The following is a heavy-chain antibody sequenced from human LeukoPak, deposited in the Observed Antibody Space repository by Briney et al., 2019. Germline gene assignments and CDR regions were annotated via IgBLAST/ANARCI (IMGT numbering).Heavy chain of an antibody. J-gene: IGHJ5*02. V-gene: IGHV1-18*01. CDR1: GYTFTSYG. D-gene: IGHD1-26*01. Sequence: GASVKVSCKASGYTFTSYGISWVRQAPGQGLEWIGWISAYNGNTNYAQKLQGRVTMTTDTSTSTAYMELRSLRSDDTAVYYCARDWGIVGATTRGPVNWFDPWGQGTLVTVSS. CDR3: ARDWGIVGATTRGPVNWFDP. CDR2: ISAYNGNT.